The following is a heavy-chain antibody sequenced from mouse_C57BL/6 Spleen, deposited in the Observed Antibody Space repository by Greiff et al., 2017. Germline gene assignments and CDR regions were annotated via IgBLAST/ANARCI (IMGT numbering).Heavy chain of an antibody. J-gene: IGHJ4*01. D-gene: IGHD4-1*01. V-gene: IGHV1-22*01. CDR2: INPNNGGT. Sequence: EVQLQQSGPELVKPGASVKMSCKASGYTFTDYNMHWVKQSHGKSLEWIGYINPNNGGTSYNQKFKGKATLTVDKSSSTAYMELRSLTSEDSAVYYCARRSWDGGDAMGYWGQGTSVTVSS. CDR1: GYTFTDYN. CDR3: ARRSWDGGDAMGY.